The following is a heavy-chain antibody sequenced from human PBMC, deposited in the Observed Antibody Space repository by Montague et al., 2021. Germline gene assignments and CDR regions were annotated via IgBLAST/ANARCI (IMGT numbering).Heavy chain of an antibody. CDR2: VFYSGAT. V-gene: IGHV4-59*01. D-gene: IGHD2-15*01. Sequence: SETLSLTCSVSGDSINGWYWSWIRQPPGKGLEWIGSVFYSGATNYNPSLKSRVTMSADTSKNQVSLKVNSVTAVDTAVYYCARQGFYEGGGFFIWGLGTLVTVSS. J-gene: IGHJ4*02. CDR1: GDSINGWY. CDR3: ARQGFYEGGGFFI.